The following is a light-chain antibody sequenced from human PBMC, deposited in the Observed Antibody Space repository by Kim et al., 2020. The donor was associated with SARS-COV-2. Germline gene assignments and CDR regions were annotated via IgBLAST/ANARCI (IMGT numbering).Light chain of an antibody. CDR3: NSRDSNDSEV. Sequence: SSELTQDPAVSVALGQTVRITCQGDSLRSYYATWYQQKPGQAPKVVIYGKDNRPSGVPDRFSGSSSGNTAYLTITGTQAGDEADYYCNSRDSNDSEVFGG. V-gene: IGLV3-19*01. J-gene: IGLJ2*01. CDR1: SLRSYY. CDR2: GKD.